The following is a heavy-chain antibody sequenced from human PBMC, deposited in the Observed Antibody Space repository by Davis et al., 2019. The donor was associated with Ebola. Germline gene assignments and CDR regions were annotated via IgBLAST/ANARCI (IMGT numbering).Heavy chain of an antibody. J-gene: IGHJ5*02. Sequence: PGGSLRLSCAASGVTFSSYSMNWVRQAPGKGLEWVSSITVTSNYTYYADSVKGRFTISRDNAKDSLYLQMNSLRAEDTAVYYCARRNWFDPWGQGTLVTVSS. V-gene: IGHV3-21*01. CDR3: ARRNWFDP. CDR2: ITVTSNYT. CDR1: GVTFSSYS.